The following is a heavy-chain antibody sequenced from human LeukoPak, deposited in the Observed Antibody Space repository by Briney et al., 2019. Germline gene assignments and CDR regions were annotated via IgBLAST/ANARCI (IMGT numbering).Heavy chain of an antibody. CDR3: ASNAVTTVFGSLRRSGALDY. V-gene: IGHV4-4*07. Sequence: SETLSLTCIVSGGSISSFYWNWIRQPAGKGLEWIGRIYASGSTYYNPSLRSRVTMSVDTSKNQFSLKLSSVTAADTAVYFCASNAVTTVFGSLRRSGALDYWGQGTLVTVSS. CDR2: IYASGST. J-gene: IGHJ4*02. CDR1: GGSISSFY. D-gene: IGHD3-3*01.